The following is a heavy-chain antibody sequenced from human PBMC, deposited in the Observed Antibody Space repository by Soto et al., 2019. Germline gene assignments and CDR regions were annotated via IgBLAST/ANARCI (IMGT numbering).Heavy chain of an antibody. Sequence: QVQLVQSGAEVKKPGASVKVSCKASGYTFTSYGISWVRQAPGQGLEWMGWISAYNGNTNYAQKLQGRVTMTTDTSTSTAYIELRSLRSDDTAVYYCARDGYCSGGSCYDIYYYYGMDVWGQGTTVTVSS. J-gene: IGHJ6*02. D-gene: IGHD2-15*01. CDR3: ARDGYCSGGSCYDIYYYYGMDV. CDR1: GYTFTSYG. V-gene: IGHV1-18*01. CDR2: ISAYNGNT.